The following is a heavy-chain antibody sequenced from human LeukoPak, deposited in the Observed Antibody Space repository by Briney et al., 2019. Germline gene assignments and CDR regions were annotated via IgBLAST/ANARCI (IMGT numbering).Heavy chain of an antibody. V-gene: IGHV4-30-4*08. J-gene: IGHJ4*02. D-gene: IGHD3-16*01. CDR3: ARVGPVPRGEYYFDY. CDR2: IYYSGST. CDR1: GGSISSGDYY. Sequence: SGTLSLTCTVSGGSISSGDYYWSWIRQPPGKGLEWIGYIYYSGSTYYNPSLKSRVTISVDTSKNQFSLKLSSVTAADTAVYYCARVGPVPRGEYYFDYWGQGTLVTVSS.